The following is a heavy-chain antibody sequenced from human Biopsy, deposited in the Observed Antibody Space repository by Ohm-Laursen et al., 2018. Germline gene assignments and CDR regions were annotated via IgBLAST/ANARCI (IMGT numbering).Heavy chain of an antibody. Sequence: SLRLSCAASGFPLTGFSMDWVRQAPGKGLEWISYISETSSHIYDADSVRGRFTVARDIAKNSLYLQLNSLRVEDTAVYYCARDSSRRAREGGMDVWGQGTTVTVSS. V-gene: IGHV3-21*01. J-gene: IGHJ6*02. CDR2: ISETSSHI. D-gene: IGHD6-6*01. CDR1: GFPLTGFS. CDR3: ARDSSRRAREGGMDV.